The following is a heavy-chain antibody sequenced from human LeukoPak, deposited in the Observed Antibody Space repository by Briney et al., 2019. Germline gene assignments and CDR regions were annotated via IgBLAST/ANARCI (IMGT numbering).Heavy chain of an antibody. J-gene: IGHJ4*02. V-gene: IGHV4-59*01. CDR3: ARDPSSSWYSL. D-gene: IGHD6-13*01. Sequence: SETLSLTCTVSGGSISSYYWSWIRQPPGKGLEWIGYIYYSGSTNYNPSLESRVTISVDTSKNQFSLKLSSVTAADTAVYYCARDPSSSWYSLWGQGTLVTVSS. CDR2: IYYSGST. CDR1: GGSISSYY.